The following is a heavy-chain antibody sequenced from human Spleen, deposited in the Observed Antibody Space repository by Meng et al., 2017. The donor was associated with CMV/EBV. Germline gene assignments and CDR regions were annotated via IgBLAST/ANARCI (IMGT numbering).Heavy chain of an antibody. Sequence: GSLRLSCTVSGGPISSYYWSWIRQPPGKGLEWIGYIYYSGSTNYNPSLKSRVTISVDTSKNQFSLKLSSVTAADTAVYYCARGGGYCSSTSCYTRYFDYWGQGTLVTVSS. CDR1: GGPISSYY. V-gene: IGHV4-59*01. J-gene: IGHJ4*02. D-gene: IGHD2-2*02. CDR2: IYYSGST. CDR3: ARGGGYCSSTSCYTRYFDY.